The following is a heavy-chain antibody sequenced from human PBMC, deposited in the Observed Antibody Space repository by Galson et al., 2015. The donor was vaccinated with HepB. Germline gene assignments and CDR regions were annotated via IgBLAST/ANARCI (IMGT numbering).Heavy chain of an antibody. Sequence: CAISGDSVSSNSAAWNWIRQSPSRGLEWLGRTYYRSKWYNDYATSVKSRVTIIPDTSKNQLSLQLKSVTPEDTAMYYCVRSGYGTSGYHLLDYWGRGTLVTVSS. CDR1: GDSVSSNSAA. CDR3: VRSGYGTSGYHLLDY. D-gene: IGHD3-22*01. J-gene: IGHJ4*02. CDR2: TYYRSKWYN. V-gene: IGHV6-1*01.